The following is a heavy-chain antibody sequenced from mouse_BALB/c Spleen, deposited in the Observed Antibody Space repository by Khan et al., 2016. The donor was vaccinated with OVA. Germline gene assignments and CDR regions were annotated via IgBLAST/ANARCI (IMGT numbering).Heavy chain of an antibody. D-gene: IGHD2-14*01. V-gene: IGHV1-4*01. Sequence: QVQLQQSGAELARPGASVKMSCKASGYTFTSYTIHWIKLRPGQGLVWIGYINPSNGYTNYNQTFKDKATLTADKSSTTAYMQLSSLTSDDSAVYNSVRDGAYYRNDGWFAYWGQGTLVTVSS. CDR3: VRDGAYYRNDGWFAY. CDR2: INPSNGYT. CDR1: GYTFTSYT. J-gene: IGHJ3*01.